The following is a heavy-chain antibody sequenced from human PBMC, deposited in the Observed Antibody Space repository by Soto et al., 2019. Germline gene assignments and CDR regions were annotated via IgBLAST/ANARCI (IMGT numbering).Heavy chain of an antibody. CDR1: GFTVSNAW. J-gene: IGHJ5*02. CDR3: TTDPWFAGFGELSTLLMRWFDP. CDR2: ITSKTDGGTT. Sequence: EVQLVESGGGLVKPGGSLRLSCAASGFTVSNAWMNWVRQAPGKGLEWVGRITSKTDGGTTDYAAPVKGRFTISRDDSKNTLYLQMNSLKTEDTAVYYCTTDPWFAGFGELSTLLMRWFDPWGQGTLVTVSS. V-gene: IGHV3-15*07. D-gene: IGHD3-10*01.